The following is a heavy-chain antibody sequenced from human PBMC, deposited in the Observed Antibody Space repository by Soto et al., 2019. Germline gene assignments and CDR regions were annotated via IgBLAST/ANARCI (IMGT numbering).Heavy chain of an antibody. J-gene: IGHJ3*02. Sequence: QVQLQQCGAGLLKPSETLSLTCAVYGGSFSGYYWSWIRQPPGKGLAWIGEIKHSGSTNYNPSLKSRVTIPVDTSKSRFSLKLSYVTAANRAVYYCARGYRGGTSCYISAFDIWGQGTMVTLSS. D-gene: IGHD2-2*02. CDR3: ARGYRGGTSCYISAFDI. V-gene: IGHV4-34*01. CDR2: IKHSGST. CDR1: GGSFSGYY.